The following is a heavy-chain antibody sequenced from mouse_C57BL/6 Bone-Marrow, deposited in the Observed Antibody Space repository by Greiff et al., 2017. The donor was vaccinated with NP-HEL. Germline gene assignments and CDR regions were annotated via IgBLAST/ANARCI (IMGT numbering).Heavy chain of an antibody. Sequence: VKLMESGAELARPGASVKLSCKASGYTFTSYGISWVKQRTGQGLEWIGEIYPRSGNTYYNEKFKGKATLTADKSSSTAYMELRSLTSEDSAVYFCARDGLGFDGYYRYFDVWGTGTTVTVSS. J-gene: IGHJ1*03. CDR3: ARDGLGFDGYYRYFDV. V-gene: IGHV1-81*01. D-gene: IGHD2-3*01. CDR2: IYPRSGNT. CDR1: GYTFTSYG.